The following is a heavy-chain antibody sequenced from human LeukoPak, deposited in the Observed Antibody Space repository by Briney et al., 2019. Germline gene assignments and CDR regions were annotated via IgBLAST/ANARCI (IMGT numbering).Heavy chain of an antibody. D-gene: IGHD3-3*01. V-gene: IGHV4-39*01. J-gene: IGHJ5*02. CDR3: ARHASAFRYDSAFDP. Sequence: SETLSLTCTVSGGSISSSSYYWGWIRQPPGKGLEWIGSIYYSGTTYYNPSLKSRVTMSVDTSKNQFSLKQTSVTAADTAEYYCARHASAFRYDSAFDPWGQGTLVTVSS. CDR2: IYYSGTT. CDR1: GGSISSSSYY.